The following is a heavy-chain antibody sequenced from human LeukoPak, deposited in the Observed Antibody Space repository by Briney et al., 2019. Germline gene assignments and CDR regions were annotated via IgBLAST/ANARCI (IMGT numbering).Heavy chain of an antibody. J-gene: IGHJ4*02. V-gene: IGHV4-59*01. D-gene: IGHD5-18*01. CDR1: GGSISRYY. Sequence: SETLSLTCTVSGGSISRYYWSWIRQPPGKGLEWIGYIYYSGSTNYNPSLKSRVTISVDTPKNQFSLKLSSVTAADTAVYYCAGVGGYSYGSFDYWGQGTLVTVSS. CDR3: AGVGGYSYGSFDY. CDR2: IYYSGST.